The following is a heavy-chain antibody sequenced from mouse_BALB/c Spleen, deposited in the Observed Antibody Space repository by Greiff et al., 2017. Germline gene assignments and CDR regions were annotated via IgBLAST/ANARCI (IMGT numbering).Heavy chain of an antibody. CDR1: GYSITSDYA. J-gene: IGHJ1*01. D-gene: IGHD2-14*01. Sequence: EVKLMESGPGLVKPSQSLSLTCTVTGYSITSDYAWNWIRQFPGNKLEWMGYISYSGSTSYNPSLKSRISITRDTSKNQFFLQLNSVTTEDTATYYCAYYRYDDGLYWYFDVWGAGTTVTVSS. CDR2: ISYSGST. V-gene: IGHV3-2*02. CDR3: AYYRYDDGLYWYFDV.